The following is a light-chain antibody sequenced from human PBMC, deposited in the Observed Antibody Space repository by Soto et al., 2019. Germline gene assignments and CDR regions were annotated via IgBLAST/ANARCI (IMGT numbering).Light chain of an antibody. CDR3: SSYAGINNLGV. CDR2: EVN. Sequence: QSALTQPPSASGSPGQPVTISCTGTSSDVGGYKYVSWYPQHPGKAPKLMIFEVNKRPSGVPDRFSGSKSGNTASLTVSGLQAEDEADYYCSSYAGINNLGVFGTGTKVTVL. V-gene: IGLV2-8*01. J-gene: IGLJ1*01. CDR1: SSDVGGYKY.